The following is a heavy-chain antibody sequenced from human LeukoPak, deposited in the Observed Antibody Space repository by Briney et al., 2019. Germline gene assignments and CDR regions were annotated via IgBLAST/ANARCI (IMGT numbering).Heavy chain of an antibody. J-gene: IGHJ4*02. V-gene: IGHV3-9*01. Sequence: GRSLRLSCAASGFNFDDYVMHWVRQVPGKGLEWVSGISWNGGTIGYADSVKGRFTISRDNAKNSLFLQMNSLRAEDTALYYCAKDSRVYGSGTYYPLGYWGQGTLVTVSS. D-gene: IGHD3-10*01. CDR1: GFNFDDYV. CDR2: ISWNGGTI. CDR3: AKDSRVYGSGTYYPLGY.